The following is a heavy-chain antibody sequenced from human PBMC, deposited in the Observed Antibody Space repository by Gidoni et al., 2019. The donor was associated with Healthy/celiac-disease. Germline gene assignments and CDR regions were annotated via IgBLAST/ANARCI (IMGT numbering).Heavy chain of an antibody. J-gene: IGHJ6*02. CDR3: ARDIGDYRPGGYYYYGMDV. V-gene: IGHV1-69*01. CDR2: IIPIFGTA. CDR1: GGTFSSYA. D-gene: IGHD4-17*01. Sequence: QVQLVQSGAEVKKPGSSVKVYCKASGGTFSSYAISWVRQAPGQGLEWMGGIIPIFGTANYAQKFQGRVTITADESTSTAYMELSSLRSEDTAVYYCARDIGDYRPGGYYYYGMDVWGQGTTVTVSS.